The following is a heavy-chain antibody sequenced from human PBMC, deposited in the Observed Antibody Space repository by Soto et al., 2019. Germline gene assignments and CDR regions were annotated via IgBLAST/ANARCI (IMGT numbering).Heavy chain of an antibody. CDR3: AKDIRGSRRYDGMDV. J-gene: IGHJ6*02. D-gene: IGHD3-10*01. CDR1: GFRFDDYA. CDR2: INWNSAHI. Sequence: GGSLRLSCAASGFRFDDYAMHWVRHVPGKGLEWVSSINWNSAHIHYADFVKGRFSISRDNANNLLYLHMDRLRPEDTALYFCAKDIRGSRRYDGMDVWGQGTTVTVPS. V-gene: IGHV3-9*01.